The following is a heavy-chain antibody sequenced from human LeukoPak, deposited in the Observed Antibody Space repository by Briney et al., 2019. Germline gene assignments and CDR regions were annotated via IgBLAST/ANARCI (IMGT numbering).Heavy chain of an antibody. Sequence: PGRSLRLSCAVSGFTLSNYSMNWVRQAPGKGLEWISYISGSGFTIHYADSVKGRFTISRDNAKNSLYLQMNSLRAEDTAVYYCARGVPKTSYYYYYMDVWGKGTTVTVSS. V-gene: IGHV3-48*01. CDR3: ARGVPKTSYYYYYMDV. J-gene: IGHJ6*03. CDR1: GFTLSNYS. D-gene: IGHD4-11*01. CDR2: ISGSGFTI.